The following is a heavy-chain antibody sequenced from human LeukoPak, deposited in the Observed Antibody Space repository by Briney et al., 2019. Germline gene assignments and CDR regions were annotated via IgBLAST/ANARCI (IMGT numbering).Heavy chain of an antibody. J-gene: IGHJ3*02. D-gene: IGHD6-19*01. CDR2: IYGGDT. CDR1: GFTVSNNY. CDR3: AKIAVAALEDDAFDI. Sequence: GGSLRLSCAGSGFTVSNNYMSWVRQAPGKGLEWVSLIYGGDTYYSDSVRGRFTISRDNSKNTLFLQMNNLRTEDSAVYFCAKIAVAALEDDAFDIWGQGTMVTVSS. V-gene: IGHV3-66*02.